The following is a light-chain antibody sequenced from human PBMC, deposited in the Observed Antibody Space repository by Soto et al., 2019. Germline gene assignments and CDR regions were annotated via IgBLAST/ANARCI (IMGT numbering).Light chain of an antibody. CDR2: AAS. J-gene: IGKJ3*01. V-gene: IGKV3-11*01. Sequence: EILLTQSPATLSLSPGERATLPCRASQSLSSYLAWYQQKPGQAPKLLIYAASNRDTGIPPRFLGSRSGTDFSPPISSIVADDFAVVYCQQRNSCSPSFGRGTKVDIK. CDR3: QQRNSCSPS. CDR1: QSLSSY.